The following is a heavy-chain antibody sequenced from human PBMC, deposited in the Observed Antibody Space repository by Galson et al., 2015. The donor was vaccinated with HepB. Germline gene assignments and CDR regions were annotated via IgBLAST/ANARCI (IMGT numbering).Heavy chain of an antibody. CDR2: INPSGGST. CDR3: ARTASCGGDCLAGVGGWDY. D-gene: IGHD2-21*01. J-gene: IGHJ4*02. V-gene: IGHV1-46*01. CDR1: GYTFTGYY. Sequence: SVKVSCKASGYTFTGYYMHWVRQAPGQGLEWMGIINPSGGSTSYAQKFQGRVTMTRDTSTSTVYMELSSLRSEDTAVYYCARTASCGGDCLAGVGGWDYWGQGTLVTVSS.